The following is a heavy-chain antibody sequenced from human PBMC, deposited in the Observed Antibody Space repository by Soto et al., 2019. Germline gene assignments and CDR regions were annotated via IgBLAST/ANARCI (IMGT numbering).Heavy chain of an antibody. Sequence: SETLSLTCTVSGGSISSGGYYWSWIRQHPGKGLEWIGYIYYSGSTYYNPSLKSRVTISVDTSKNQFSLKLNSMTAADTAVYYCARHNYGSGITSFDYWGLGTLVTVSS. D-gene: IGHD3-10*01. CDR1: GGSISSGGYY. CDR3: ARHNYGSGITSFDY. J-gene: IGHJ4*02. CDR2: IYYSGST. V-gene: IGHV4-31*03.